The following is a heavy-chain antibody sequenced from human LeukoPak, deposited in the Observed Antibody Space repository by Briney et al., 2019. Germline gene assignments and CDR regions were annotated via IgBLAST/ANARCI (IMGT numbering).Heavy chain of an antibody. J-gene: IGHJ6*03. CDR1: GGSISSGDYY. CDR3: ARDRVGYCSSTSCSNYYYYYMDV. V-gene: IGHV4-30-4*08. Sequence: SQTLSLTCTVSGGSISSGDYYWSWIRQPPGKGLEWIGYIYYSGSTYYNPSLKSRVTISVDTSKNQFSLKLSSVTAADTAVYYCARDRVGYCSSTSCSNYYYYYMDVWGKGTTVTVSS. CDR2: IYYSGST. D-gene: IGHD2-2*01.